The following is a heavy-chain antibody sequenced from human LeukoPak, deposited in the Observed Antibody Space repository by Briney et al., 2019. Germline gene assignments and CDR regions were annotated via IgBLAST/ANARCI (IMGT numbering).Heavy chain of an antibody. V-gene: IGHV4-39*07. J-gene: IGHJ4*02. D-gene: IGHD3-10*01. CDR2: IYYSGST. CDR3: ARGRGYYYGSGSYYTDY. CDR1: GGSISSSSYY. Sequence: SSETLSLTCTVSGGSISSSSYYWGWIRQPPGKGLEWIGSIYYSGSTYYNPSLKSRVTISVDTSKNQFSLKLSSVTAADTAVYYCARGRGYYYGSGSYYTDYWGQGTLVTVSS.